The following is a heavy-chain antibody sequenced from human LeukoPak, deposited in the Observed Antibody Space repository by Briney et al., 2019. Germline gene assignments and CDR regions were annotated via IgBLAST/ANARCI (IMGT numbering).Heavy chain of an antibody. V-gene: IGHV4-34*01. D-gene: IGHD1-1*01. CDR1: GGSFSGYY. CDR3: ARGRITKYNWFDP. J-gene: IGHJ5*02. Sequence: SETLSLTCAVYGGSFSGYYWSWIRQPPGKGLEWIGEINHNGSTNYNPSLKSRVTISVDTSKNQFSLKLSSVTAADTAVYYCARGRITKYNWFDPWGQGTLVTVSS. CDR2: INHNGST.